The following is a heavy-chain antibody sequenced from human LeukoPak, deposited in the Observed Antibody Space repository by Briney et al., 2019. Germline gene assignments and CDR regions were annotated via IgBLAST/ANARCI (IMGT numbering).Heavy chain of an antibody. Sequence: PGGSLRLSCAASRFTFTTYAMTWVRQAPGKGLEWVSSIGSSGGRTYYADSVKGRFTISRDNSKNTLYLQMNSLRGDDTAAYYCAKVLGVATAGVSLLDFWGQGTLVTVSS. V-gene: IGHV3-23*01. CDR3: AKVLGVATAGVSLLDF. D-gene: IGHD6-13*01. CDR2: IGSSGGRT. CDR1: RFTFTTYA. J-gene: IGHJ4*02.